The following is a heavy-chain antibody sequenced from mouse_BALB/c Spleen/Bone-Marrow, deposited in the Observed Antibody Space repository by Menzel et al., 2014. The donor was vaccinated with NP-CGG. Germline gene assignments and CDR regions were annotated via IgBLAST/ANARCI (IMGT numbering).Heavy chain of an antibody. Sequence: VQLKDSGPGLVKPSQSLSLTCTVTGCSITSDYACNWIRQFPGDKLEWMGYINYSGFTTYNPSLKSRISITRDTSKNQFFLQFNSVTTEDTATYYCAREGDSAFAYWGQGTLVTVSA. D-gene: IGHD2-13*01. CDR3: AREGDSAFAY. V-gene: IGHV3-2*02. CDR2: INYSGFT. CDR1: GCSITSDYA. J-gene: IGHJ3*01.